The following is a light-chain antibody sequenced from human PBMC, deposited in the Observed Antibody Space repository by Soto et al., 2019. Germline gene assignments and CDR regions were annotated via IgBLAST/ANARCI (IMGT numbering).Light chain of an antibody. CDR3: RQDFNCPLT. V-gene: IGKV1-6*01. Sequence: AIQMTQSPSSLSASVGDRVTMTCRASQGIRNDLGWFQQKPGKAPKLLIYSASNLQGGVPSGFSGSGSCTDFSLTIISLQPEDFATDYCRQDFNCPLTFGGGTKVDIK. J-gene: IGKJ4*02. CDR1: QGIRND. CDR2: SAS.